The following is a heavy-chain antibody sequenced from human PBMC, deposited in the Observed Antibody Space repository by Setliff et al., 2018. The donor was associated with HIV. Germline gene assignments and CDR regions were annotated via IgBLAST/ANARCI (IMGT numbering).Heavy chain of an antibody. CDR3: ARGHSYDSYGYYLRGFDI. Sequence: PSETLSLTCSVSGASINSGSYYWTWIRQHPGKGLEWIDYIYYSGSTYYNPSVKRRVTISIDTSKNQISLKLSSVTAADTAVYYCARGHSYDSYGYYLRGFDIWGPGTMVT. CDR2: IYYSGST. D-gene: IGHD3-22*01. J-gene: IGHJ3*02. V-gene: IGHV4-31*03. CDR1: GASINSGSYY.